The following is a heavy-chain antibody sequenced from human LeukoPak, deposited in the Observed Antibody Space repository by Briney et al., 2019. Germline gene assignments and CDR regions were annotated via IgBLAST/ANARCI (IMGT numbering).Heavy chain of an antibody. CDR1: RFTFSTYS. D-gene: IGHD5-18*01. Sequence: GGSLRLSCAASRFTFSTYSINWVRRAPGKGLEWVSYISSSTSTIYYADSVKGRFTISRDNAKNSLYLQMNSLRAEDTAGYYCAGGYSYGRGVDYWGQGTLVTVSS. J-gene: IGHJ4*02. CDR3: AGGYSYGRGVDY. V-gene: IGHV3-48*01. CDR2: ISSSTSTI.